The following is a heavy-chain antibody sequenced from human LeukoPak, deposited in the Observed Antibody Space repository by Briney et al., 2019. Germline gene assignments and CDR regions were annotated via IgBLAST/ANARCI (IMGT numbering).Heavy chain of an antibody. V-gene: IGHV3-48*02. D-gene: IGHD4-23*01. CDR3: ARDFYSFHGGHFDY. CDR1: GFTFSSYS. J-gene: IGHJ4*02. CDR2: ISSSSSTI. Sequence: PGGSLRLSCAASGFTFSSYSMNWVRQARGKGLEWVSYISSSSSTIYYADSVKGRFTISRDNAKNSMYLQMNSLRDEDTAVYYCARDFYSFHGGHFDYWGQGTLVTVSS.